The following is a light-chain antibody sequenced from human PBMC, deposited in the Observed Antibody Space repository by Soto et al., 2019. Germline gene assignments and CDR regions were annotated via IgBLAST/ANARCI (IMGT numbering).Light chain of an antibody. CDR3: QQYNNWPQT. CDR2: GAS. Sequence: EIVLTQTPGTLSLSPGERATLSCRASQSISSTYLAWYQQKPGQAPRLLIYGASTRATGIPARFSGSGSGTEFTLTISSLQSEDFAVYYCQQYNNWPQTFGQGTLLDI. V-gene: IGKV3-15*01. CDR1: QSISSTY. J-gene: IGKJ1*01.